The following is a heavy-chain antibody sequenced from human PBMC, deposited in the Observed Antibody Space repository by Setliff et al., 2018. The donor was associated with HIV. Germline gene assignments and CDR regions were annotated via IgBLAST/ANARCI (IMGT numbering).Heavy chain of an antibody. D-gene: IGHD5-12*01. Sequence: SVKVSCKASGGTFSSYAISWVRQAPGQGLEWMGGIIPIFGTANYAQKIQGRVTITADESTSTAYMELSSLRSEDTAVYYCASAGAWQRNALDIWGQGTMVTVSS. CDR3: ASAGAWQRNALDI. CDR1: GGTFSSYA. V-gene: IGHV1-69*13. J-gene: IGHJ3*02. CDR2: IIPIFGTA.